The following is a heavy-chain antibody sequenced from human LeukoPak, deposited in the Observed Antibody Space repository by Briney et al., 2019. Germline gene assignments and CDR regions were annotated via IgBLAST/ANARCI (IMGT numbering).Heavy chain of an antibody. V-gene: IGHV4-59*01. CDR2: IYYSGST. Sequence: SETLSLTCNVSGGSIRGYYWSWIRQPPGKGLEWIGYIYYSGSTNYNPSLKSRVTISVDTSKNQFSLKLSSVTAADTAVYYCAMSADSSGYYYFDYWGQGTLVTVSS. D-gene: IGHD3-22*01. J-gene: IGHJ4*02. CDR1: GGSIRGYY. CDR3: AMSADSSGYYYFDY.